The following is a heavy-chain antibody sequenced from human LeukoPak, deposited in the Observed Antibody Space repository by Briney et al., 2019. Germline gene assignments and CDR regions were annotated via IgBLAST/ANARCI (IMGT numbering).Heavy chain of an antibody. CDR1: GGTFSSYA. CDR3: ARLDTYYYDSSGYSPD. Sequence: SVKVSCKASGGTFSSYAISWVRQAPGQGLEWMGGIIPIFGTANYAQKFQGRVTITADESTSTAYMELSSLRSEDTAVYYCARLDTYYYDSSGYSPDWGQGTLVTVSS. V-gene: IGHV1-69*01. J-gene: IGHJ4*02. CDR2: IIPIFGTA. D-gene: IGHD3-22*01.